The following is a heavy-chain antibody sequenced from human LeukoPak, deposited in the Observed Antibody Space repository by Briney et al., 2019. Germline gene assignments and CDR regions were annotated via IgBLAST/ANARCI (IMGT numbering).Heavy chain of an antibody. CDR3: ARPFNRYDSSGYYYFDY. V-gene: IGHV1-69*04. D-gene: IGHD3-22*01. Sequence: ASVKVSRKASGGTFSSYAISWVRQAPGQGLEWMGRIIPILGIANYAQKFQGRVTITADKSTSTAYMELSSLRSEDTAVYYCARPFNRYDSSGYYYFDYWGQGTLVTVSS. J-gene: IGHJ4*02. CDR1: GGTFSSYA. CDR2: IIPILGIA.